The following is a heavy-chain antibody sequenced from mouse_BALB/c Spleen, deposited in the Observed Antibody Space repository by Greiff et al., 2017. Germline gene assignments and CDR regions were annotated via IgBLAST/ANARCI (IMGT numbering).Heavy chain of an antibody. CDR3: ARAVGAMDY. J-gene: IGHJ4*01. CDR1: GYTFTDYW. Sequence: VQLQQPGAELVMPGASVKMSCKASGYTFTDYWMHWVKQRPGQGLEWIGAIDTSDSYTSYNQKFKGKATLTVDESSSTAYMQLSSLTSEDSAVYYCARAVGAMDYWGQGTSVTVSS. V-gene: IGHV1-69*01. D-gene: IGHD1-1*01. CDR2: IDTSDSYT.